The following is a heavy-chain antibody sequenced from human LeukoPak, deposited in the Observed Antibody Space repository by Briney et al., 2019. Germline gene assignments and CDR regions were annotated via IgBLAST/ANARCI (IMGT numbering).Heavy chain of an antibody. Sequence: GGSLRLSCAASGLTFSSYAMSWVRLAPGKGPEWVSTISGSGGNTYYADSVKGRFTISRDNSKNTLFLQMNSLRAEDTAVYYCAKGSLGSWYFFDYWGQGTLVTVSS. J-gene: IGHJ4*02. CDR3: AKGSLGSWYFFDY. CDR1: GLTFSSYA. CDR2: ISGSGGNT. V-gene: IGHV3-23*01. D-gene: IGHD6-13*01.